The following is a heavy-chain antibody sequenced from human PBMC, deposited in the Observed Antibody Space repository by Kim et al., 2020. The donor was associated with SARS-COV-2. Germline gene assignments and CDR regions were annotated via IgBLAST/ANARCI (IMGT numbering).Heavy chain of an antibody. Sequence: SETLSLTCTVSGGSISSYYWSWIRQPPGKGLEWIGYIYNTGSTNSNPSLKSRVSISVDTSKDQISLQLPSVTAADTAISYGSNHSPTIFVRDYSGQAAL. CDR2: IYNTGST. CDR3: SNHSPTIFVRDY. D-gene: IGHD3-3*01. J-gene: IGHJ4*02. CDR1: GGSISSYY. V-gene: IGHV4-59*13.